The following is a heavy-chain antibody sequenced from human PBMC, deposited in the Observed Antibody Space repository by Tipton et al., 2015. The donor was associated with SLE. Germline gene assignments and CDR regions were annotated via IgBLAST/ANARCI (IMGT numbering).Heavy chain of an antibody. CDR2: IYPGDSDT. CDR1: GYSFTSYW. CDR3: AKTSGTTVVPFDY. D-gene: IGHD4-23*01. V-gene: IGHV5-51*03. Sequence: QLVQSGAEVKKPGESLKISCTGSGYSFTSYWIGWVRQMPGKGLEWMGVIYPGDSDTRYSPSFQGQVTISADESISTAYLQWSSLKASDTAMYYCAKTSGTTVVPFDYWGQGTLVTVSS. J-gene: IGHJ4*02.